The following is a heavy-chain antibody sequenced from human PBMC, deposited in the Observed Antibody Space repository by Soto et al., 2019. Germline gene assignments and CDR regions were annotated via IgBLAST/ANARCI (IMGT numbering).Heavy chain of an antibody. Sequence: GGSLRLSCAASGFTFSSYWMSWVRQAPGKGLEWVADIKQDGSEKYYVDAVKGRFTVSRDNAKNPLYLQIDSLRAEDTAVYFCAREDGSYNDYYYYGMDAWGQGTTDTVSS. CDR2: IKQDGSEK. CDR3: AREDGSYNDYYYYGMDA. D-gene: IGHD3-10*01. CDR1: GFTFSSYW. V-gene: IGHV3-7*01. J-gene: IGHJ6*02.